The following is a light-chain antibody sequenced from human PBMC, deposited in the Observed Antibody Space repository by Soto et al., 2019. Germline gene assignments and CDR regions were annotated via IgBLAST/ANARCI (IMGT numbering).Light chain of an antibody. J-gene: IGKJ5*01. CDR2: RAS. CDR1: QSISSIY. V-gene: IGKV3-20*01. Sequence: EIVLTQSPGTLSLSPGERAALSCRASQSISSIYLAWYQQKPGQAPRLLIYRASSRATGIPDRFSGSGSGTDFTLPISRLEPEDFAIYYCQQYGSSYPITFGQGTRLEIK. CDR3: QQYGSSYPIT.